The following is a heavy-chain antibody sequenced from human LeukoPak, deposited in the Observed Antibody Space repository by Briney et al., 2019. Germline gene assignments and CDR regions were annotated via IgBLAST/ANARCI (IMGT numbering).Heavy chain of an antibody. J-gene: IGHJ4*02. CDR2: VSSRGRNT. CDR1: GFTLSSYA. D-gene: IGHD2-21*02. Sequence: GGSLRLSCAASGFTLSSYAMSWVRQAPGKGLEWVSSVSSRGRNTYYADSVKGRFTISRDNSENTVYLQMSSLSAEDTAVYYCAKRDRPCSGDCSAPYYFDYWGPGTLVTVSS. V-gene: IGHV3-23*01. CDR3: AKRDRPCSGDCSAPYYFDY.